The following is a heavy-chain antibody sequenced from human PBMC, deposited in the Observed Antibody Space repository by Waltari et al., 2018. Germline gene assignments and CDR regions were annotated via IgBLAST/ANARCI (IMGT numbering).Heavy chain of an antibody. Sequence: EVQLLESGGGLVQPGGSLRLSCAASGFTFSSNALGWVRQAPGKGLEWASVISGRCGSTYYADSVKGRFTSSRDNSKNTLYLQMNSLRAEDTAVYYCARLEVTTSTNWFDPWGQGTLVTVSS. V-gene: IGHV3-23*01. J-gene: IGHJ5*02. CDR1: GFTFSSNA. CDR2: ISGRCGST. CDR3: ARLEVTTSTNWFDP. D-gene: IGHD4-17*01.